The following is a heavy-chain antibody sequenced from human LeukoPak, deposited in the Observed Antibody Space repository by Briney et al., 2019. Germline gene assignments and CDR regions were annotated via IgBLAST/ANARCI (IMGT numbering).Heavy chain of an antibody. V-gene: IGHV3-21*01. J-gene: IGHJ3*02. CDR3: ARGLVGALEAFDI. Sequence: GGSLRLSCAASGFTFSSYWMSWVRQAPGKGLEWVSSISSSSSYIYYADSVKGRFTISRDNAKNSLYLQMNSLRAEDTAVYYCARGLVGALEAFDIWGQGTMVTVSS. CDR2: ISSSSSYI. CDR1: GFTFSSYW. D-gene: IGHD1-26*01.